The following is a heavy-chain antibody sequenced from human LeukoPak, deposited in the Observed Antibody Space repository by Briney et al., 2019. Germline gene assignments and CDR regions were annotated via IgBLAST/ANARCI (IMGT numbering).Heavy chain of an antibody. Sequence: SETLSLTCTVSGGSVTTYHWSWIRQPPGEGLEWIGYIYYSGSINYNPSLNSRVTISLDTSKNEFSLKLRSVTAADTAVYYCARYPGASGDSYYFDYWGQGTRVTVSS. V-gene: IGHV4-59*02. CDR2: IYYSGSI. J-gene: IGHJ4*02. CDR1: GGSVTTYH. D-gene: IGHD4-17*01. CDR3: ARYPGASGDSYYFDY.